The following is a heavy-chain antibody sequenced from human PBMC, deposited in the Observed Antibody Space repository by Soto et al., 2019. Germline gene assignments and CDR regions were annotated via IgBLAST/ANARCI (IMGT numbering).Heavy chain of an antibody. CDR2: IKSKTDGGTA. Sequence: GGSLRLSCAASGFTFSNAWMNWVRQAPGKGLEWVGRIKSKTDGGTADYAAPVKGRFTITRDDSKNTLYLQMNSLKTEDTAVYFCTTGGVVGTTTRDYWGQGTLVTVSS. CDR3: TTGGVVGTTTRDY. D-gene: IGHD1-26*01. V-gene: IGHV3-15*07. CDR1: GFTFSNAW. J-gene: IGHJ4*02.